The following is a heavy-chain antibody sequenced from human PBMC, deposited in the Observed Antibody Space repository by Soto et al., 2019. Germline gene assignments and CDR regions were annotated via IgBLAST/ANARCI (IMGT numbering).Heavy chain of an antibody. V-gene: IGHV4-34*01. D-gene: IGHD5-18*01. Sequence: SETLSLTCAVYGGSFSCYYWSWIRQPPGKGLEWIGEINHSGSTNYNPSLKSRVTISVDTSKNQFSLKLSSVTAADTAVYYCARDHVDTAMATGTDYWGQGALVTVSS. CDR3: ARDHVDTAMATGTDY. CDR2: INHSGST. J-gene: IGHJ4*02. CDR1: GGSFSCYY.